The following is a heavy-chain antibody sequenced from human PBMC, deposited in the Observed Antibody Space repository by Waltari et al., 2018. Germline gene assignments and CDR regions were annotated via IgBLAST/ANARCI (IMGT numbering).Heavy chain of an antibody. D-gene: IGHD2-2*01. V-gene: IGHV3-74*01. Sequence: EVQLVESGGVLAQPGGSLRLSCAASGFPFSTYWMHWVRQAPGKGLVGVSRINSDGSSISYADSVKGRFTISRDNAKNTLYLQMNSLRAEDTAVYYCARWRFCRSTTCLYGMDVWGQGTTVTVSS. CDR2: INSDGSSI. CDR1: GFPFSTYW. J-gene: IGHJ6*02. CDR3: ARWRFCRSTTCLYGMDV.